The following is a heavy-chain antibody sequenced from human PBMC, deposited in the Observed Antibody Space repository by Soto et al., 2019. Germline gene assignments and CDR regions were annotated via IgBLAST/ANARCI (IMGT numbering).Heavy chain of an antibody. CDR2: ISYDGSNK. V-gene: IGHV3-30-3*01. CDR1: GVTFSSYA. D-gene: IGHD5-18*01. CDR3: ARVVGEKLVKEIGYSYGSFDY. J-gene: IGHJ4*02. Sequence: SLRLSCASSGVTFSSYAMHWVRQAPGKGLEGVAVISYDGSNKYYADSVKGRFTISRDNSKNTLYLQMNSLRAEDTAVYYCARVVGEKLVKEIGYSYGSFDYWGQGTLVTVSS.